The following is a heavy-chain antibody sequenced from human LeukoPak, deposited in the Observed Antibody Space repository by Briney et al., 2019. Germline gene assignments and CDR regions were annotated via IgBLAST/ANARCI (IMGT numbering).Heavy chain of an antibody. Sequence: SVKVSCKASGGTFSSYAISWVRQAPGQGLEWMGRIIPILGIANYAQEFQGRVTITADKSTSTAYMELSSLRSEDTAVYYCARGYYDSRGQPDYYYYGMDVWGQGTTVTVSS. CDR1: GGTFSSYA. CDR2: IIPILGIA. J-gene: IGHJ6*02. V-gene: IGHV1-69*04. CDR3: ARGYYDSRGQPDYYYYGMDV. D-gene: IGHD3-22*01.